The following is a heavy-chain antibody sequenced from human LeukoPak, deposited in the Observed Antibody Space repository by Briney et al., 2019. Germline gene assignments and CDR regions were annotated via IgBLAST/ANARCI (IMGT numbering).Heavy chain of an antibody. J-gene: IGHJ5*02. V-gene: IGHV3-30*02. CDR3: ARAVTRTYYYGSGSYYNSPGHNWFDP. CDR1: GFTFSTYG. D-gene: IGHD3-10*01. CDR2: IRYDGSNK. Sequence: PGGSLRLSCAASGFTFSTYGMHWVRQAPGKGLEWLAFIRYDGSNKQCADSVKGRFTISRDNSKSTLFLQMNSLRAEDTAIYYCARAVTRTYYYGSGSYYNSPGHNWFDPWGQGTQVTVSS.